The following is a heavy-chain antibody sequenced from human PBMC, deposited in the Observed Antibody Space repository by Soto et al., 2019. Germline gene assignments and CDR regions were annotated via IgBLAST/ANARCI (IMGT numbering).Heavy chain of an antibody. D-gene: IGHD5-12*01. CDR3: ARHELATAQY. CDR1: GYGITSYW. Sequence: KGCGYGITSYWIGRLRKKPGKGLEWMGIIYPGDSDTRYSPSFQGQVTISADKSISTAYLQWSSLKASDTAMYYCARHELATAQYWGQGTLVTVSS. CDR2: IYPGDSDT. V-gene: IGHV5-51*01. J-gene: IGHJ4*02.